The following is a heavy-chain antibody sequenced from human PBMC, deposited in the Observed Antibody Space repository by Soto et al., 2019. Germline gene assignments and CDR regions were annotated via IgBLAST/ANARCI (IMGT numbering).Heavy chain of an antibody. J-gene: IGHJ6*02. CDR1: GFTFSNYA. Sequence: EVQLLESGGGLVQPGGSLRLSCVASGFTFSNYAMNWVRQAPGKGLEWVSAVRGNGVTTYYADSVKGRFTISRDNSKNTVFLQLSSLRAEDTAVYYCAKMNGYYPHYGLGVWGQGITVTVSS. CDR3: AKMNGYYPHYGLGV. V-gene: IGHV3-23*01. CDR2: VRGNGVTT. D-gene: IGHD1-26*01.